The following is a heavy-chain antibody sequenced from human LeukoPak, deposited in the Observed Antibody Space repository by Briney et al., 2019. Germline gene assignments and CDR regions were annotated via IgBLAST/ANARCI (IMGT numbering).Heavy chain of an antibody. Sequence: ASVKVSCKASGYTFTSYGISWVRQAPGQGLEWMGWISAYNGNTNYAQKLQGRVTMTTDTSTSTAYMELRSLRSDDTAVYYCAREDNYYGSGSYYSPPVDYWGQGTLVTVSS. CDR3: AREDNYYGSGSYYSPPVDY. CDR1: GYTFTSYG. J-gene: IGHJ4*02. D-gene: IGHD3-10*01. V-gene: IGHV1-18*01. CDR2: ISAYNGNT.